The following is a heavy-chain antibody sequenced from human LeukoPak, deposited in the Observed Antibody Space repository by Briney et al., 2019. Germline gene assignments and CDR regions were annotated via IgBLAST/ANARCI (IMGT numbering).Heavy chain of an antibody. V-gene: IGHV1-8*01. D-gene: IGHD3-10*01. CDR1: GYSFTSYD. CDR3: ARAPSMVRGVHYYYYYYMDV. CDR2: MNPNSGNA. Sequence: GASVKVSCKASGYSFTSYDLNWVRQATGQGLEWMGWMNPNSGNAGYVEKFQGRVTMTRNTSISTAYMELSSLRSEDTAVYYCARAPSMVRGVHYYYYYYMDVWGKGTTVTISS. J-gene: IGHJ6*03.